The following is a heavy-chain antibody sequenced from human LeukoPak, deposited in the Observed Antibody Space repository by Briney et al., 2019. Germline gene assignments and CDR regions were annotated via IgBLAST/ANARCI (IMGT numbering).Heavy chain of an antibody. D-gene: IGHD2-21*02. CDR1: GGSISSSSYY. J-gene: IGHJ4*02. CDR2: IYYSGST. V-gene: IGHV4-39*01. CDR3: ARRVTAIRRGSGFDY. Sequence: PSETLSLTCTVSGGSISSSSYYWGWIRQSPGKGLEWIGSIYYSGSTYYNPSLKSRVTISVDTSKNQFSLKLSSVTAADTAVYYCARRVTAIRRGSGFDYWGQGTLVTVSS.